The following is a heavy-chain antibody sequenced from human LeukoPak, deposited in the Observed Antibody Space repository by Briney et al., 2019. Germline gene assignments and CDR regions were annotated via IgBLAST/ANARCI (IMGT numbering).Heavy chain of an antibody. Sequence: GGSLRLSRVASGFTFSSNGMHWVRQAPGKGLEWVTFIQYDGSKKYYADSVKGRFTISRDNAKNSLYLQMNSLRAEDTALYYCAKDFTIAAAGSFDYWGQGTLVTVSS. V-gene: IGHV3-30*02. D-gene: IGHD6-13*01. CDR2: IQYDGSKK. CDR1: GFTFSSNG. CDR3: AKDFTIAAAGSFDY. J-gene: IGHJ4*02.